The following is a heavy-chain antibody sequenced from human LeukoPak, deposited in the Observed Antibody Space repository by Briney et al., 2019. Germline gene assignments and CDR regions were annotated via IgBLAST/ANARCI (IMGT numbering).Heavy chain of an antibody. J-gene: IGHJ4*02. Sequence: SETLSLTCTVSGGSISSGDYYWSWIRQPPGKGLEWIGEINHSGSTNYNPSLKSRVTISVHTSKNQFSLKLSSVTAADAAVYYCASRPFPASLVYWGQGTLVTVSS. CDR2: INHSGST. CDR1: GGSISSGDYY. V-gene: IGHV4-39*07. D-gene: IGHD2-2*01. CDR3: ASRPFPASLVY.